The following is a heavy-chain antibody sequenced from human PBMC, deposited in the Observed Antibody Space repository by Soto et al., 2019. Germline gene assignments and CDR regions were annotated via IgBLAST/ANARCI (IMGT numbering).Heavy chain of an antibody. CDR1: GFTFSSYS. CDR3: ARDQPLTMVRGVIIGGDY. D-gene: IGHD3-10*01. CDR2: ISSSSSYI. J-gene: IGHJ4*02. V-gene: IGHV3-21*01. Sequence: GGSLRLSCAASGFTFSSYSMNWVRQAPGKGLEWVSSISSSSSYIYYADSVKGRFTISRDNAKNSLYLQMNSLRAEDTAVYYCARDQPLTMVRGVIIGGDYWGQGTLVTVSS.